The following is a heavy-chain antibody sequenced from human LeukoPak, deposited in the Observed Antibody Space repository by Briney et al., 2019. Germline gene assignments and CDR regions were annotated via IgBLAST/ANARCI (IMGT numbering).Heavy chain of an antibody. CDR1: GGTFSNYA. V-gene: IGHV1-69*06. Sequence: SVKVSCKASGGTFSNYAINWVRQAPGQGLEWMGGITPIFGTANYLQKFQGRVTITADKSTSKAYMELSRLRSEDTAIYYCARASSDDTAMATPFAYWGQGTLVTVSS. CDR3: ARASSDDTAMATPFAY. D-gene: IGHD5-18*01. CDR2: ITPIFGTA. J-gene: IGHJ4*02.